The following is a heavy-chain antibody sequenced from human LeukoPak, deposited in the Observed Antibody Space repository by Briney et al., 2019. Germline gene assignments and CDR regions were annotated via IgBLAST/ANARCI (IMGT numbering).Heavy chain of an antibody. D-gene: IGHD3-10*01. CDR2: IYTSGST. Sequence: SETLSLTCTVSGGSISSYYWSWIRQPAGRGLEWIGRIYTSGSTNDNPSLRSRVTMSVDTSRNQFSLKLTSVTAADTAVYYCAKEGGDYPGSGTYYNGAFDYWGQGTLVTVSS. CDR1: GGSISSYY. V-gene: IGHV4-4*07. CDR3: AKEGGDYPGSGTYYNGAFDY. J-gene: IGHJ4*02.